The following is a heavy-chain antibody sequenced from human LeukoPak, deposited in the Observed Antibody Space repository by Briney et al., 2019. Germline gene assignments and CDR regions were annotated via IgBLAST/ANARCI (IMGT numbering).Heavy chain of an antibody. D-gene: IGHD1-26*01. CDR1: GFTFSSYG. CDR2: ISYDGSNK. CDR3: AKAVVGAPDHYYYGMDV. V-gene: IGHV3-30*18. Sequence: QPGGSLRLSCAASGFTFSSYGMHWVRQAPGKGLEWVAVISYDGSNKYYADSVKGRFTTSRDNSKNTLYLQMNSLRAEDTAVYYCAKAVVGAPDHYYYGMDVWGQGTTVTVSS. J-gene: IGHJ6*02.